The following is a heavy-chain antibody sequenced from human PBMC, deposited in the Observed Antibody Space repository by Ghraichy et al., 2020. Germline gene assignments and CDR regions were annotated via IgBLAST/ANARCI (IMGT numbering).Heavy chain of an antibody. D-gene: IGHD3-10*01. V-gene: IGHV4-34*01. CDR2: INHSGST. CDR3: ATSTGLWFGEPLTDY. J-gene: IGHJ4*02. CDR1: GGSFSGYY. Sequence: SQTLSLTCAVYGGSFSGYYWSWIRQPPGKGLEWIGEINHSGSTNYNPSLKSRVTISVDTSKNQFSLKLSSVTAADTAVYYCATSTGLWFGEPLTDYWGQGTLVTVSS.